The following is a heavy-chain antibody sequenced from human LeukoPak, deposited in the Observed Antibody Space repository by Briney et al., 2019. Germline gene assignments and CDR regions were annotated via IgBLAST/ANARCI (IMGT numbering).Heavy chain of an antibody. D-gene: IGHD2-8*01. CDR1: GFTFSKYD. Sequence: VGSLRVSCVASGFTFSKYDIHWVRPTIRESLEWVSAIGTIVDTFYPDSVKGRFTISRENARNSVYLQMNSLRAGDTAVYYCVRGCMFCEWKTSFDPWGQGTLVTVSS. V-gene: IGHV3-13*01. CDR3: VRGCMFCEWKTSFDP. CDR2: IGTIVDT. J-gene: IGHJ5*02.